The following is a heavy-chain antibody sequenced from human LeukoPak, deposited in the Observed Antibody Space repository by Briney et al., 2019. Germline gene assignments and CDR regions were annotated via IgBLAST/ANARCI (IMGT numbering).Heavy chain of an antibody. Sequence: GGSLRLSCAASGFTFSSYAMSWVRQAPGKGLEWVPAISGSGGSTYYADSVKGRFTVSRDNTKSSLFLQMSGLRAEDTALYFCVRDGDGSSKVDYWGQGTLVTVSS. J-gene: IGHJ4*02. CDR2: ISGSGGST. V-gene: IGHV3-23*01. CDR3: VRDGDGSSKVDY. CDR1: GFTFSSYA. D-gene: IGHD3-10*01.